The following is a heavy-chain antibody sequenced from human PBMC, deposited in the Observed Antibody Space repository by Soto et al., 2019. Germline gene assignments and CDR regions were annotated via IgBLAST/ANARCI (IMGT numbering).Heavy chain of an antibody. J-gene: IGHJ2*01. CDR3: ARVMSPFWYFDL. V-gene: IGHV4-31*03. Sequence: SETLSLTCTVSGGSVSSGGYYWSWIRQHPGKGLEWIGYIYYSGSTYYNPSLESRVAISVDTSKKQFSLKLSSVTAADTAVYYCARVMSPFWYFDLWGRGTLVTVSS. CDR2: IYYSGST. CDR1: GGSVSSGGYY.